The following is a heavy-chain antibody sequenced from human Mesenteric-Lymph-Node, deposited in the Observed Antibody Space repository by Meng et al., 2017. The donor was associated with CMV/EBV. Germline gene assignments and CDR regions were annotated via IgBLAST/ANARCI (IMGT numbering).Heavy chain of an antibody. J-gene: IGHJ5*02. CDR1: ISSGGYY. Sequence: ISSGGYYWSWIRQHPGKGLEWIGYIYYSGSTYYNPSLKSRVTISVDTSKNQFSLKLSSVAAADTAVYYCARAESPKYYDILTGWFDPWGQGTLVTVSS. CDR2: IYYSGST. D-gene: IGHD3-9*01. V-gene: IGHV4-31*02. CDR3: ARAESPKYYDILTGWFDP.